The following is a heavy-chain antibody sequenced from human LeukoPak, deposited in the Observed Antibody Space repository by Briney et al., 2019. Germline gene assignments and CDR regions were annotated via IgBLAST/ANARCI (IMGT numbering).Heavy chain of an antibody. D-gene: IGHD5-18*01. V-gene: IGHV3-33*06. Sequence: GGSLRLSCEASGFTFSSYGMHWVRQAPGKGLEWVAAIWYSGGSTYYADSVKGRFTISRDNSKNTLFLQMNSLRAEDTAVYYCAKVVVQLWVRGAFDSWGQGTRVTVSS. J-gene: IGHJ4*02. CDR1: GFTFSSYG. CDR2: IWYSGGST. CDR3: AKVVVQLWVRGAFDS.